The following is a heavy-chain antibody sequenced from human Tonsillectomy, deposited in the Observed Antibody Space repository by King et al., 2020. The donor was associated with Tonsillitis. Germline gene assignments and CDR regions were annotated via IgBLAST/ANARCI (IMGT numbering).Heavy chain of an antibody. V-gene: IGHV5-51*01. D-gene: IGHD1-1*01. J-gene: IGHJ4*02. CDR3: ARSGDWNYFDY. Sequence: SGYSFTSYWIGWVRQMPGKGLEWMGIIYPGDSDTRYSPSFQGQVTISADKSISTAYLQWRSLKASDNALYYCARSGDWNYFDYWGQEHLLTVSS. CDR1: GYSFTSYW. CDR2: IYPGDSDT.